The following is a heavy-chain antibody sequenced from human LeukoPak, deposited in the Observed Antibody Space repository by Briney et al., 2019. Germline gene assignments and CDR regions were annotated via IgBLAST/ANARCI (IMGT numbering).Heavy chain of an antibody. D-gene: IGHD5-24*01. CDR3: ARNRDGYNSFDY. CDR1: GGSINNGGYY. V-gene: IGHV4-31*03. J-gene: IGHJ4*02. CDR2: IYYSGSS. Sequence: SQTLSLTCTVSGGSINNGGYYWSWIRQHPGKGLEWIGYIYYSGSSYYNPSHRSRVTISVDTSKNHFSLKLSSVTAADTAVYYCARNRDGYNSFDYWGQGTLVTVSS.